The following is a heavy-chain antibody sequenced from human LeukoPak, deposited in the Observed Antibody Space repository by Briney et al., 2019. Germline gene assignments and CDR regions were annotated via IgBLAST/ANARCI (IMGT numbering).Heavy chain of an antibody. D-gene: IGHD3-22*01. CDR2: ISYDGSNK. V-gene: IGHV3-30-3*01. Sequence: GRSLRLSCAASGFTFSSYAMHWVRQAPGKGLEWVAVISYDGSNKYYADSVKGRFTISRDNSKNTLYLQMNSLRAEDTAVYYCARDSNPDSSGYRLDYWGQGTLVTVSS. CDR3: ARDSNPDSSGYRLDY. J-gene: IGHJ4*02. CDR1: GFTFSSYA.